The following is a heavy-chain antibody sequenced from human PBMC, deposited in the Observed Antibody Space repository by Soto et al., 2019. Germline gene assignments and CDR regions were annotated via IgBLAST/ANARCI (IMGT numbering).Heavy chain of an antibody. Sequence: QVQLVQSGAEVKKPGSSVKVSCKASVGTFSSYSIHRVRQAPGQGLEWMGEIIPIFGTANYAQKLPGRVTIMAAESTSTAYLALSCLGSEDTGVYACARDGGRVWGGMDKWGLGTLVTASS. CDR1: VGTFSSYS. CDR3: ARDGGRVWGGMDK. V-gene: IGHV1-69*01. J-gene: IGHJ4*02. CDR2: IIPIFGTA. D-gene: IGHD1-26*01.